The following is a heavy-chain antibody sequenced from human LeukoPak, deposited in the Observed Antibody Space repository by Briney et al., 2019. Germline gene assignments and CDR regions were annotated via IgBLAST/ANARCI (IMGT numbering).Heavy chain of an antibody. J-gene: IGHJ5*02. CDR2: IYYSGST. CDR3: ARGGTAMAGNWFDP. D-gene: IGHD5-18*01. CDR1: GGSISSYY. Sequence: SETLSLTCTVSGGSISSYYWGWIRQPPGKGLEWIGSIYYSGSTYYNPSLKSRVTISVDTSKNQFSLKLSSVTAADTAVYYCARGGTAMAGNWFDPWGQGTLVTVSS. V-gene: IGHV4-39*01.